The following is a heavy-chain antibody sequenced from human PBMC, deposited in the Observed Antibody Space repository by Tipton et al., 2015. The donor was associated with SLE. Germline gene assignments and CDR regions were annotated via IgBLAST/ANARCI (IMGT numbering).Heavy chain of an antibody. CDR1: GFTVSGNQ. CDR2: IYTGGTT. D-gene: IGHD6-13*01. V-gene: IGHV3-66*01. Sequence: SLRLSCAASGFTVSGNQMSWIRQAPGKGLEWASVIYTGGTTFYADSVEGRVTISRDIFKNSLYLHMNSLRAEDTAVYYCATRIAAAGTDWYFDVWGRGTLVAVSP. J-gene: IGHJ2*01. CDR3: ATRIAAAGTDWYFDV.